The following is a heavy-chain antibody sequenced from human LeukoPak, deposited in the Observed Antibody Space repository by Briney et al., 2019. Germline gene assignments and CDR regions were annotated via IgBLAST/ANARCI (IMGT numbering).Heavy chain of an antibody. CDR2: INHSGST. CDR1: GGSFSGYY. J-gene: IGHJ6*03. CDR3: ARGRRFYYYYYMDV. Sequence: SETLSLTCAVYGGSFSGYYWSWIRQPPGKGLEWNGEINHSGSTNYNPSLKSRVTISVDTSKNQFSLKLSSVTAADTAVYYCARGRRFYYYYYMDVWGKGTTVTVSS. D-gene: IGHD1-1*01. V-gene: IGHV4-34*01.